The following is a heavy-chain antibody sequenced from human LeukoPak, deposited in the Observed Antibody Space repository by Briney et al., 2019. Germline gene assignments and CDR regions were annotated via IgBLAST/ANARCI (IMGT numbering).Heavy chain of an antibody. V-gene: IGHV4-34*09. D-gene: IGHD3-10*01. J-gene: IGHJ4*02. Sequence: PSETLSLTCAVYGGSFSGYYWGWIRQPPGKGLEWIGYIYYSGSTYYNPSLKSRVTISVDTSKNQFSLKLSSVTAADTAVYYCARDSNFYYGSGTVPVWGQGTLVTVSS. CDR3: ARDSNFYYGSGTVPV. CDR1: GGSFSGYY. CDR2: IYYSGST.